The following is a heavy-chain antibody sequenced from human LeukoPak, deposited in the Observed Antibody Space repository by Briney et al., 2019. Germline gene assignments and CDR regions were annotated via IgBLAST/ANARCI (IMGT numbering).Heavy chain of an antibody. V-gene: IGHV1-2*04. D-gene: IGHD5-24*01. CDR1: GYTFIDYY. CDR2: INPNSGGT. J-gene: IGHJ3*02. Sequence: GASVKVSCKASGYTFIDYYMQWVRQAPGQGLEWMGWINPNSGGTKYAQKFQGWVTMTRDTSINTVYMELSRLKSDDTAVYYCARGDLRGYAFDIWGQGTMVTVSS. CDR3: ARGDLRGYAFDI.